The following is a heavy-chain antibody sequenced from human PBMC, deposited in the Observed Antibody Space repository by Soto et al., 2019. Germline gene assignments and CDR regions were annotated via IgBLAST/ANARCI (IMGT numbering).Heavy chain of an antibody. J-gene: IGHJ6*02. CDR3: ARSAANDYYYYYGMDV. CDR1: GGSISSGGYY. V-gene: IGHV4-31*03. Sequence: SETLSLTCTVSGGSISSGGYYWSWIRQHPGKGLEWIGYIYYSGSTYYNPSLKSRVTISVDTSKNQFSLKLSSVTAADTAVYYCARSAANDYYYYYGMDVWGQGTTVTVSS. CDR2: IYYSGST. D-gene: IGHD5-18*01.